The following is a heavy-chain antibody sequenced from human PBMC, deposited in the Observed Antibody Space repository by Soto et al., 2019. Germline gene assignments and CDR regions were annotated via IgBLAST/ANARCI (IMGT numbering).Heavy chain of an antibody. CDR3: ARRSSSSLGSLFDP. D-gene: IGHD6-6*01. V-gene: IGHV4-39*01. Sequence: SETLSLTCTVSGGSISSSTYYWDWIRQPPGKGLEWIGAVYYTGNKNYNPSLESRVTMSVDTSKNQFSLKLSSVTPTDTAVYYCARRSSSSLGSLFDPWGRGILVTVSS. CDR2: VYYTGNK. J-gene: IGHJ5*02. CDR1: GGSISSSTYY.